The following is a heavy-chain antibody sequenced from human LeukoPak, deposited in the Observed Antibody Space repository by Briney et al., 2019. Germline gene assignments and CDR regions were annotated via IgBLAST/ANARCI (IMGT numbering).Heavy chain of an antibody. D-gene: IGHD5-24*01. CDR1: GGSISPYY. CDR3: ARGARAGYNLEPFDY. J-gene: IGHJ4*02. V-gene: IGHV4-59*08. Sequence: PSETLSLTCTVSGGSISPYYWSWIRQPPGKGLEYIGYIYYTGGTNYNPSLKSRVTISVDTSKNQFSLKLSSVTAADTAVYYCARGARAGYNLEPFDYWGQGTLVTVSS. CDR2: IYYTGGT.